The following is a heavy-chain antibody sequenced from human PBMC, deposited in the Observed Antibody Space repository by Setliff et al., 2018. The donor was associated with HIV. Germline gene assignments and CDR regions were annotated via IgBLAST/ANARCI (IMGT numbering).Heavy chain of an antibody. D-gene: IGHD3-22*01. V-gene: IGHV4-59*08. J-gene: IGHJ3*02. CDR3: ARSLVPSGYYYGRHAFDI. Sequence: PSATLSLTCSVSGASIRGHYWSWIRQSPGKGLEWIGNIYYSGNTNYNPSFKSRVTISVDTSKNQFSLRVNSVTAADTAVYYCARSLVPSGYYYGRHAFDIWGQGTKVTVSS. CDR1: GASIRGHY. CDR2: IYYSGNT.